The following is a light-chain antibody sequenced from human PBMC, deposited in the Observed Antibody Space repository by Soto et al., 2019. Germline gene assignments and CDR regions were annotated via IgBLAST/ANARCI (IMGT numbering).Light chain of an antibody. CDR2: EVT. Sequence: QSALTQPPSASGSPGQSVTISCTGTSGDVGGYYYVSWYQHHPGKVPKLIIYEVTKRPSGVPDRFSGSKSGNTVSLTVSGLQAEDEADYYCMSYVGSNIFVFGTGTKVTVL. V-gene: IGLV2-8*01. CDR1: SGDVGGYYY. CDR3: MSYVGSNIFV. J-gene: IGLJ1*01.